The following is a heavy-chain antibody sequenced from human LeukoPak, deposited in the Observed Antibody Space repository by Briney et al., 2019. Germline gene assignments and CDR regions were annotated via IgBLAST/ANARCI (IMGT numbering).Heavy chain of an antibody. CDR3: ARVFSSSWYNWFDP. V-gene: IGHV3-48*03. J-gene: IGHJ5*02. CDR2: ISGSGSDI. CDR1: GFTFSSFQ. Sequence: GGSLRLPCAASGFTFSSFQMTWVRQAPGKGLEWVSYISGSGSDIYYADSVKGRFTISRHNSKNTLYLQMNSLRAEDTAVYYCARVFSSSWYNWFDPWGQGTLVTVSS. D-gene: IGHD6-13*01.